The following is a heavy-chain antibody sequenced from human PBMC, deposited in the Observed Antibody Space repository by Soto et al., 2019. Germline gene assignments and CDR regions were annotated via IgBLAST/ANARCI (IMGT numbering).Heavy chain of an antibody. CDR1: GYTFTSYA. J-gene: IGHJ5*02. CDR2: INAGNGNT. Sequence: ASVKVSCKASGYTFTSYAMHWVRQAPGQRLEWMGWINAGNGNTKYSQKFQGRVTITRDTSASTAYMELSSLRSEDTAVYYCARGPLQQLVRFWFDPWGQGTLVTVSS. CDR3: ARGPLQQLVRFWFDP. D-gene: IGHD6-13*01. V-gene: IGHV1-3*01.